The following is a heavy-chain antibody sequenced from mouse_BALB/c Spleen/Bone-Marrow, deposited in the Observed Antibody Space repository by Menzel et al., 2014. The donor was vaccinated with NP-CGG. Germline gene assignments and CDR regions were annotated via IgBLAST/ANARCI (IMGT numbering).Heavy chain of an antibody. V-gene: IGHV1S41*01. D-gene: IGHD2-4*01. J-gene: IGHJ4*01. Sequence: DLVKPGASVKLSCKASGYTFTSSWINWIKQRPGQGLEWIGRIAPGSGNTYYNEVFKGKATLTVDTSSSTAYIQLSSLSSEDSPVYFCARSPMITEPYAMDYWGQGTSVTVSS. CDR3: ARSPMITEPYAMDY. CDR1: GYTFTSSW. CDR2: IAPGSGNT.